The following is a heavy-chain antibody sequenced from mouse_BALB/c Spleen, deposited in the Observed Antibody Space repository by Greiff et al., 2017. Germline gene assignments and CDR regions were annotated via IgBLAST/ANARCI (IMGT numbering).Heavy chain of an antibody. D-gene: IGHD2-3*01. Sequence: VQLKESGPELVKPGASVKISCKASGYSFTGYYMHWVKQSHVKSLEWIGRINPYNGATSYNQNFKDKASLTVDKSSSTAYMELHSLTSEDSAVYYCARGGYDGYSRWYFDVWGAGTTVTVSS. J-gene: IGHJ1*01. V-gene: IGHV1-31*01. CDR1: GYSFTGYY. CDR2: INPYNGAT. CDR3: ARGGYDGYSRWYFDV.